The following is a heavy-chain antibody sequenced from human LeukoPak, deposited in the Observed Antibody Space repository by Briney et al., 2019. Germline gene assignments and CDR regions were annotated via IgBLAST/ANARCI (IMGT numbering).Heavy chain of an antibody. J-gene: IGHJ4*02. CDR2: IKSKTNFGTT. V-gene: IGHV3-15*01. CDR1: GFSLSNAW. CDR3: ARPGYSYGYFDY. Sequence: GGSLRLSCEASGFSLSNAWMSWVRQAPGKGLEWVGRIKSKTNFGTTDYAAPVKGRFTISRDDSKNTLYLQMNSLKTEDSAVYYCARPGYSYGYFDYWGQGTLVTVSS. D-gene: IGHD5-18*01.